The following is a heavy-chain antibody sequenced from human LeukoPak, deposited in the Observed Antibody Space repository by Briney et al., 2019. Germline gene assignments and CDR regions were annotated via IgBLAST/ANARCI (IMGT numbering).Heavy chain of an antibody. CDR3: TRLSYYGSGNP. Sequence: GGFLRLSCAASGFTFSGPAMHWVRQASGKGLEWVGRIRSKANSYATAYAASVKGRFTISRDDSKNTAYLQMNSLKTEDTAVYYCTRLSYYGSGNPWGQGTLVTVSS. J-gene: IGHJ5*02. CDR2: IRSKANSYAT. V-gene: IGHV3-73*01. CDR1: GFTFSGPA. D-gene: IGHD3-10*01.